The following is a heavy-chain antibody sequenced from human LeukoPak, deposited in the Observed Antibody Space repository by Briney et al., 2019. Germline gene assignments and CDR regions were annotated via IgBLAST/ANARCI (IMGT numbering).Heavy chain of an antibody. V-gene: IGHV4-30-4*01. D-gene: IGHD6-13*01. CDR2: IDYSGST. CDR1: GGSITSGDYH. Sequence: SETLSLTCTVSGGSITSGDYHWSWIRQPPGKGLEWIGYIDYSGSTYCNPSLKSRATLSVDTSKNQFSLRLNSVTVAVTAVYYCATYKMGAGGKGSWGQGTLVTVSS. CDR3: ATYKMGAGGKGS. J-gene: IGHJ5*02.